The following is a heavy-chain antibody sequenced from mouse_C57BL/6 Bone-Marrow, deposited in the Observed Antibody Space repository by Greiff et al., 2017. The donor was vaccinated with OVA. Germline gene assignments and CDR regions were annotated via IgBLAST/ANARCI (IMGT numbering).Heavy chain of an antibody. J-gene: IGHJ3*01. CDR3: ARQINSFAY. CDR1: GFTFSSYG. Sequence: EVQLVESGGDLVKPGGSLKLSCAASGFTFSSYGMSWVRQTPDKRLEWVATISSGGSYTYYPDSVKGRFTISRDNAKNTLYLQMSSLKSEDTAMYYCARQINSFAYWGQGTLVTVSA. V-gene: IGHV5-6*01. D-gene: IGHD4-1*02. CDR2: ISSGGSYT.